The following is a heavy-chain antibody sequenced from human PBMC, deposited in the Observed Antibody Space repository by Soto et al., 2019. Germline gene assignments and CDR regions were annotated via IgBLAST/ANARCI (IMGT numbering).Heavy chain of an antibody. Sequence: GESLKISCQGSGYSFTSYWIGWVRQMPGKGLEWLGFIYPSDSDTRYNPSFEGQVTISADKSTSTAYLQWSSLKASDTAIYYCARGLQELSSVSYNYWGQGTLVTVSS. J-gene: IGHJ4*02. D-gene: IGHD6-13*01. CDR2: IYPSDSDT. CDR1: GYSFTSYW. CDR3: ARGLQELSSVSYNY. V-gene: IGHV5-51*01.